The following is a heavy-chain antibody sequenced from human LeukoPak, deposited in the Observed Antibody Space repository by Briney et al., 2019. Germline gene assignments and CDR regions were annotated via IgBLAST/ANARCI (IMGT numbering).Heavy chain of an antibody. CDR2: INAGNGNT. D-gene: IGHD6-19*01. CDR3: ARGLSIAVAGTFRY. CDR1: GYTFTSYA. V-gene: IGHV1-3*01. Sequence: GASVKVSCKASGYTFTSYAMHWVRQAPGQRLEWMGWINAGNGNTKYSQKFQGRVTMTRNTSISTAYMELSSLRSEDTAVYYCARGLSIAVAGTFRYWGQGTLVTVSS. J-gene: IGHJ4*02.